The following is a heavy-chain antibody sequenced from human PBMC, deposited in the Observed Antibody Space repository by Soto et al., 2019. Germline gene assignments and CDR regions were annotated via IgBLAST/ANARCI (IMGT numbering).Heavy chain of an antibody. CDR2: LSAYNGDT. J-gene: IGHJ3*01. D-gene: IGHD1-26*01. V-gene: IGHV1-18*01. CDR1: GYTFINYG. Sequence: QVQLVQSGAEVKKPGASVRVSCKTSGYTFINYGTTWVRQAPGHGLEWMGWLSAYNGDTISSEKLQDKFTMTTDTSTGTVCMDLETLRSDDTAVYCCARRSAIVGGAAALDVWGQGKMVIVSS. CDR3: ARRSAIVGGAAALDV.